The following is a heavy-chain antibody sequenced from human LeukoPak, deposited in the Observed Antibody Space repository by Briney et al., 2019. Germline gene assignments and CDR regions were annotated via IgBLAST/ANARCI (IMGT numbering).Heavy chain of an antibody. J-gene: IGHJ4*02. CDR2: IYYSGST. CDR1: GGSISSSSYY. V-gene: IGHV4-39*01. D-gene: IGHD3-22*01. Sequence: SETLSLTCTVSGGSISSSSYYWGWIRQPPGKGLAWIGSIYYSGSTYYNPSLKSRVTISVDTSKNQFSLKLSPVTAADTAVYYCARHVNPYYYDSSGYKIDYWGQGTLVTVSS. CDR3: ARHVNPYYYDSSGYKIDY.